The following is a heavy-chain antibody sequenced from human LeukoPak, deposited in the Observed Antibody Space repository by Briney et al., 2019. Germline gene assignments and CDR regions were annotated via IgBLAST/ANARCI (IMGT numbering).Heavy chain of an antibody. CDR3: AKVLSSWYDPFDY. CDR1: GFTFRSYA. V-gene: IGHV3-23*01. Sequence: PGGSLRLSCAASGFTFRSYAMNWVRQAPGKGLEWVSTISGSGGSTYYADSVKGRFTISRDNSKYTLYLQMNSLRAEDTAVYSCAKVLSSWYDPFDYWGQGTLVTVSS. J-gene: IGHJ4*02. CDR2: ISGSGGST. D-gene: IGHD6-13*01.